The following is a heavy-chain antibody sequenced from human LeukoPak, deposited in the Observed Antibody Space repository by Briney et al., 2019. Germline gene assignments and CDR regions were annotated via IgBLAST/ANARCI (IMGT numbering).Heavy chain of an antibody. CDR2: IYDSGST. CDR1: GGSMTNLY. CDR3: AKGGSTNFYYGDV. J-gene: IGHJ6*02. V-gene: IGHV4-59*01. D-gene: IGHD2/OR15-2a*01. Sequence: PSETLSLTCSVSGGSMTNLYWTWIRRPPGKGLEWIGDIYDSGSTRYNTSLESRVTISVDTSKNQFSLKLSSVTAADTAVYYCAKGGSTNFYYGDVWGQGTTVTVSS.